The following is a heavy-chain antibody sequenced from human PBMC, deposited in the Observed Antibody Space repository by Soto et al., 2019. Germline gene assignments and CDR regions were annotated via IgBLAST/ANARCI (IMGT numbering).Heavy chain of an antibody. V-gene: IGHV4-39*01. CDR3: ARRVGAAGTKYFET. Sequence: SETPSLTCTVSGGSVSSSSYYWGWIRQPPGKGLEWIGSIYYSGSTYYNPSLKSRVTISVDTSKNQISLKLSSVTAADTAVYYCARRVGAAGTKYFETWGQGTLVTVSS. CDR2: IYYSGST. CDR1: GGSVSSSSYY. J-gene: IGHJ4*02. D-gene: IGHD6-13*01.